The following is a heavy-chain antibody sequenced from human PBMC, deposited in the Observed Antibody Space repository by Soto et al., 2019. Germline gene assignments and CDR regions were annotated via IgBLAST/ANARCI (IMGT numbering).Heavy chain of an antibody. CDR2: ISSSSSYI. CDR3: ARVLEVPAAHPIDY. CDR1: GFTFSSYS. V-gene: IGHV3-21*01. D-gene: IGHD2-2*01. Sequence: GGSLRLSCAASGFTFSSYSMNWVRQAPGKGLEWVSSISSSSSYIYYADSVKGRFTISRDNAKNSLYLQMNSLRAEDTAVYYCARVLEVPAAHPIDYWGQGTLVTVSS. J-gene: IGHJ4*02.